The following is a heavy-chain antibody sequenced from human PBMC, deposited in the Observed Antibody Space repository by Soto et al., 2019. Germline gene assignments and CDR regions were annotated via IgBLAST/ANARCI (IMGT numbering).Heavy chain of an antibody. CDR3: ARDTQLGRHDS. CDR1: GFTFSSYW. Sequence: EVQLVESGGGLVQPGESLRLSCAASGFTFSSYWMHWVRQAPGKGLVWVSRLNSDGSATTYADSVKGRFTISRDNVKNTLYLQMNSLRAEDTAVYLCARDTQLGRHDSWGQGTLVTVSS. CDR2: LNSDGSAT. D-gene: IGHD3-10*01. J-gene: IGHJ4*02. V-gene: IGHV3-74*01.